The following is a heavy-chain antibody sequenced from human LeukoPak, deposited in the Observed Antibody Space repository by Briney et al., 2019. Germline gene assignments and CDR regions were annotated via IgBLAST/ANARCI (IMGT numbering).Heavy chain of an antibody. CDR1: GGSISSSSYY. CDR3: ARRGITMIAAFDP. V-gene: IGHV4-39*01. J-gene: IGHJ5*02. Sequence: KPSETLSLTCTVSGGSISSSSYYWGWIRQPPGKGLEWIGSIYYSGSTYYNPSLKSRVTISVDTSRNQFSLKLSSVTAADTAVYYCARRGITMIAAFDPWGQGTLVTVSS. D-gene: IGHD3-22*01. CDR2: IYYSGST.